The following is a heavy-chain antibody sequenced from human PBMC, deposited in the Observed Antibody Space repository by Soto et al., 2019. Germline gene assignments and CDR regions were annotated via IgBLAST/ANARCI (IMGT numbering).Heavy chain of an antibody. Sequence: ASVKVSCKASGYAFTTYAMNWVRQAPGQRLEWMGWINAGNGNTKYSQKFQERVTITRDTSTSTAYMELSSLRSEDTAVYYCAAAISGGIAAAVPDYWGQGTLVTVSS. CDR1: GYAFTTYA. V-gene: IGHV1-3*01. CDR2: INAGNGNT. CDR3: AAAISGGIAAAVPDY. J-gene: IGHJ4*02. D-gene: IGHD6-13*01.